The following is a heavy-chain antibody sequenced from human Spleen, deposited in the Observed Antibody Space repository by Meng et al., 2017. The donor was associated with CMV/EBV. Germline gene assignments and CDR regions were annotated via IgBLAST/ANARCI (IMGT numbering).Heavy chain of an antibody. J-gene: IGHJ4*02. Sequence: GSLRLSCSVSGGSLSDNYWSWIRQPPGKGLQWIGDIYYSGSTTYNPSLKSRVTISGDTSKNQFSLRLNSVTAADTAVYYCARTIAAAAHYFDYWGQGALVTVSS. CDR3: ARTIAAAAHYFDY. V-gene: IGHV4-59*01. CDR2: IYYSGST. CDR1: GGSLSDNY. D-gene: IGHD6-13*01.